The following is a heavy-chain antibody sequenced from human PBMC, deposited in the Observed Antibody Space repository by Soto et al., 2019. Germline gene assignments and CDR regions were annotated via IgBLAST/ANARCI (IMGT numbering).Heavy chain of an antibody. J-gene: IGHJ4*02. CDR3: AKDPTVTSVSSEGFFDY. D-gene: IGHD4-17*01. Sequence: EVQLLESGGGLVQPGGSLRLSCAASGFTFSSYAMSWVRQAPGKGLEWVSAISGSGGSTYYADSVKGRFTISRDNSKNTLYLQMNRLRAEDTAVYYCAKDPTVTSVSSEGFFDYWGQGTLVTVSS. CDR1: GFTFSSYA. V-gene: IGHV3-23*01. CDR2: ISGSGGST.